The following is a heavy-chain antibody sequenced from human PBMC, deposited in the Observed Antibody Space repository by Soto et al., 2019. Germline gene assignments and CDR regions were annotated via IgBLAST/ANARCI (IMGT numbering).Heavy chain of an antibody. Sequence: PGESLKISYKGSGYSFTSYWIGWVRQMPGKGLEWMGIIYPGDSDTRYNPSFQGEVTISADKSISTAYLQWSSLKDSDTAMYYCARLMGEIWGSGCIAARLIYYFFCMDFWGQGTTVTVSS. CDR1: GYSFTSYW. J-gene: IGHJ6*02. CDR2: IYPGDSDT. V-gene: IGHV5-51*01. CDR3: ARLMGEIWGSGCIAARLIYYFFCMDF. D-gene: IGHD6-6*01.